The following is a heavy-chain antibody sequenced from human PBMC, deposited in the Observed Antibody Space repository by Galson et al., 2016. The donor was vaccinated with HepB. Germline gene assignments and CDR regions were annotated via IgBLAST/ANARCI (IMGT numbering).Heavy chain of an antibody. CDR3: ARGLKLLYFGDLS. Sequence: SETLSLTCAVFGDSITGSSWWTWDRLSPDKGLEWIGEISHREKTNFNPSLRSRVSISVDRSKNTVYLQMTTLRDEDTAVYYCARGLKLLYFGDLSWGQGTLVAVSS. V-gene: IGHV4-4*02. CDR2: ISHREKT. D-gene: IGHD3-10*01. CDR1: GDSITGSSW. J-gene: IGHJ5*02.